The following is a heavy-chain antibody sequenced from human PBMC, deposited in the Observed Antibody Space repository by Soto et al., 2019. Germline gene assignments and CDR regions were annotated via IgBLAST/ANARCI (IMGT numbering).Heavy chain of an antibody. CDR2: ISTNGGST. D-gene: IGHD5-12*01. CDR1: GFTFSIYA. J-gene: IGHJ4*02. CDR3: VKDDHCRDGYNCYPGERHY. Sequence: GGSLRLSCSASGFTFSIYAMHWVRQAPGKGLEYVSSISTNGGSTDYADSVKGRFTISRDNSKNTVYLQMSSLRVEDTAVYYCVKDDHCRDGYNCYPGERHYWGQGTLVTVSS. V-gene: IGHV3-64D*06.